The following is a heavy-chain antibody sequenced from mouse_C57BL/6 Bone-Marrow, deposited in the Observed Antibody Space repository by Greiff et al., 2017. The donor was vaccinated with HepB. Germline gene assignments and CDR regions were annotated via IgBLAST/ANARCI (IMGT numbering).Heavy chain of an antibody. CDR2: INPSTGGT. V-gene: IGHV1-42*01. J-gene: IGHJ3*01. Sequence: VHVKQSGPELVKPGASVKISCKASGYSFTGYYMNWVKQSPEKSLEWIGEINPSTGGTTYNQKFKAKATLTVDKSSSTAYMQLKSLTSADSAVYYCAREDYYGSIAYWGQGTLVTVSA. CDR1: GYSFTGYY. D-gene: IGHD1-1*01. CDR3: AREDYYGSIAY.